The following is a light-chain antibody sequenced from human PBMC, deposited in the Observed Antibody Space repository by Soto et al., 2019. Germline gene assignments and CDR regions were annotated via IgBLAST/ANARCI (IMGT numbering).Light chain of an antibody. CDR2: GAS. J-gene: IGKJ5*01. CDR1: QSIGKH. CDR3: QQSYSSPTT. V-gene: IGKV1-39*01. Sequence: DIQMTQSPSFLSASVGDRVTITCRASQSIGKHLNWYQQKPGKAPKFLIYGASTLQSGVPSRFTGSGSGTDFTLTVNSLQPEDLATYYCQQSYSSPTTFGQGTRLEIK.